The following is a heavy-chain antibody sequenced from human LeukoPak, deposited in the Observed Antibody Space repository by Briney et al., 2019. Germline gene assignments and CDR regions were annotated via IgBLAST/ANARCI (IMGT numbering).Heavy chain of an antibody. CDR3: ATLSYSSGWYEGDY. CDR1: GGSISSYY. V-gene: IGHV4-59*01. CDR2: IYHTGST. Sequence: SETLSLTCTVSGGSISSYYWSWIRQPPGKRLEWIGYIYHTGSTNYNPSLKSRVTISVDTSKNQFSLKLSSVTAADTAVYYCATLSYSSGWYEGDYWGQGTLVTVSS. D-gene: IGHD6-19*01. J-gene: IGHJ4*02.